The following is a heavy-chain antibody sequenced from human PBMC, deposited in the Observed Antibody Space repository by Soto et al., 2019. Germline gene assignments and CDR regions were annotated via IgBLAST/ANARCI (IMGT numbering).Heavy chain of an antibody. V-gene: IGHV4-4*02. D-gene: IGHD3-3*01. Sequence: SEPLSLTCAVSGGSISSSNWWSWVRQPPGKGLEWIGEIYHSGSTNYNPSLKSRVTISVDKSQNHFSLKLSSVTAADTAVYYCARVFLEWSSPGGADYYGMDVWGQGTTVTVS. CDR2: IYHSGST. J-gene: IGHJ6*01. CDR1: GGSISSSNW. CDR3: ARVFLEWSSPGGADYYGMDV.